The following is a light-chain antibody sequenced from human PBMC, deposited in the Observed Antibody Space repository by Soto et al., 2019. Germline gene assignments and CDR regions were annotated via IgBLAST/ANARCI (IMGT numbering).Light chain of an antibody. CDR2: DVT. CDR1: SSDVGGYNY. CDR3: CSYAGSYIYV. V-gene: IGLV2-11*01. Sequence: QSVLTQPRSVSGSPGQSVTISCTGTSSDVGGYNYVSWYQQHPDKAPKVMVYDVTKRPSGVPDRFFGSKSGNTASLTISGLQAEDEADYYCCSYAGSYIYVFGTG. J-gene: IGLJ1*01.